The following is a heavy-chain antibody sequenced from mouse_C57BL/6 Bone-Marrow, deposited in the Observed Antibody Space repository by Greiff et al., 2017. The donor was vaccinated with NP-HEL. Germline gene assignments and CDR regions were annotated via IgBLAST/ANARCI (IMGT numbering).Heavy chain of an antibody. CDR1: GFTFSSYG. V-gene: IGHV5-6*01. CDR3: ASRYAYYAMDD. CDR2: ISSGGSYT. J-gene: IGHJ4*01. D-gene: IGHD6-5*01. Sequence: EVQGVESGGDLVKPGGSLKLSCAASGFTFSSYGMSWVRQTPDKRLEWVATISSGGSYTYYPDSVKGRFTISRDNAKNTLYLQMSSLKSEDTAMYYCASRYAYYAMDDWGQGTSVTVSS.